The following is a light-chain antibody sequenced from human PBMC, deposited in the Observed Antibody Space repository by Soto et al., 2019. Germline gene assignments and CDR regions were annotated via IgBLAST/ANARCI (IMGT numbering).Light chain of an antibody. CDR3: QQYNSYPWT. Sequence: DIQMTQSPSTLSASVGDRVTITCRASQSISSWLAWYQQKPGKAPKLLIYDASSLESGVPSRFSGSGSGTEITLTISSLQPDDFETYYCQQYNSYPWTFGQGTKVEIK. V-gene: IGKV1-5*01. J-gene: IGKJ1*01. CDR2: DAS. CDR1: QSISSW.